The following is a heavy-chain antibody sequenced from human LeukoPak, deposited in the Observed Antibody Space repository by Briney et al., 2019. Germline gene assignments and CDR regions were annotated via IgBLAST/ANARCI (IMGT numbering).Heavy chain of an antibody. CDR3: ATGGGSHSPDY. D-gene: IGHD1-26*01. CDR1: GYTLTELS. V-gene: IGHV1-24*01. Sequence: ASVKVSCKVSGYTLTELSMRWVRQAPGEGLEWMGSFDPEDGETIYAQKFQGRVTMTEDTSTDTAYMELSSLRSEDTAGYYCATGGGSHSPDYWGQGTLVTVSS. CDR2: FDPEDGET. J-gene: IGHJ4*02.